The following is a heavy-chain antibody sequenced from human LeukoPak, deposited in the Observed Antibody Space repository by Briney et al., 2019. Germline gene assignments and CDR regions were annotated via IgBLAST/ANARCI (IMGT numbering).Heavy chain of an antibody. CDR1: GGTFSSYA. CDR2: IIPIFGTA. Sequence: SAKVSCKASGGTFSSYAISWVRQAPGQGLEWMGGIIPIFGTANYAQKFQGRVTITADESTSTAYMELSSLRSEDTAVYYCARPSIAYCGGDCSYGMDVWGQGTTVTVSS. D-gene: IGHD2-21*02. J-gene: IGHJ6*02. CDR3: ARPSIAYCGGDCSYGMDV. V-gene: IGHV1-69*13.